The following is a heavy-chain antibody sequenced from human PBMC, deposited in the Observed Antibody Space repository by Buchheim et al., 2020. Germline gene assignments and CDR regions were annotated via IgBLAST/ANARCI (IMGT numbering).Heavy chain of an antibody. Sequence: QVQLVESGGGVVQPGRSLRLSCAASGFTFSSYGMHWVRQAPGKGLEWVAVISYDGSNKYYADSVKGRFNISRDHSKNMLYLQMNSLRAEDTAVYYCAKDEEGLDYWGQGTL. J-gene: IGHJ4*02. CDR1: GFTFSSYG. CDR2: ISYDGSNK. CDR3: AKDEEGLDY. V-gene: IGHV3-30*18.